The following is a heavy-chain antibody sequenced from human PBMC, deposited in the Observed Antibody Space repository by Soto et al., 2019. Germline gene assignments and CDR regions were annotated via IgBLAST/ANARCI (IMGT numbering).Heavy chain of an antibody. D-gene: IGHD6-13*01. J-gene: IGHJ3*02. Sequence: PGGSLRLSCAASGFTFSSYAMHWVRQAPGKGLEWVAVISYDGSNKYYADSVKGRFTISRDNSKNTLYLQMNSLRAEDTAVYYCARGREQLAKRPPAFDIWGQGTMVTVSS. V-gene: IGHV3-30-3*01. CDR1: GFTFSSYA. CDR2: ISYDGSNK. CDR3: ARGREQLAKRPPAFDI.